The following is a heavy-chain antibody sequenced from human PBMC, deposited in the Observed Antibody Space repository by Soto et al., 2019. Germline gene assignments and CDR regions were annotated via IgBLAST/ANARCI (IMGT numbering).Heavy chain of an antibody. Sequence: GGSLRLSCAASGFTFSSYSMNWVRQAPGKGLEWVSSIISSSSYIYYADSVKGRFTISRDNAKNSLYLQMNSLRAEDTAVYYCARDKRTAAAGTGAFDIWGQGTMVTVSS. V-gene: IGHV3-21*01. CDR1: GFTFSSYS. CDR2: IISSSSYI. CDR3: ARDKRTAAAGTGAFDI. D-gene: IGHD6-13*01. J-gene: IGHJ3*02.